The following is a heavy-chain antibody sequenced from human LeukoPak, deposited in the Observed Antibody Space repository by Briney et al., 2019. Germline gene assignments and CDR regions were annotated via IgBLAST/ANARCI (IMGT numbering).Heavy chain of an antibody. V-gene: IGHV3-23*01. J-gene: IGHJ2*01. CDR2: MKGGGET. CDR1: LKNDA. CDR3: ARASCISTVDAVC. D-gene: IGHD3-3*01. Sequence: LKNDAKSKIVHAAGRGTNKLSSMKGGGETFYADSVKGRFTLSRDDSRNTVYLQLNNLIVEDTAIYYCARASCISTVDAVCCGRGIQVTVSS.